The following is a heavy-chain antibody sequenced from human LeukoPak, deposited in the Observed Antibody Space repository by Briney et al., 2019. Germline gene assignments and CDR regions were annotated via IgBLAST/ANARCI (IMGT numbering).Heavy chain of an antibody. CDR2: INWNGGTT. CDR3: ARNSGANVYTYSFQY. J-gene: IGHJ4*02. D-gene: IGHD1-26*01. Sequence: GGSLRLSCVASGLTFDDYGMSWVRQAPGKGLEWVSGINWNGGTTTYADSVKGRFTISRDDAKNSLYLQMNSLRVEDTAFYYCARNSGANVYTYSFQYWGRGTLVTVSS. CDR1: GLTFDDYG. V-gene: IGHV3-20*04.